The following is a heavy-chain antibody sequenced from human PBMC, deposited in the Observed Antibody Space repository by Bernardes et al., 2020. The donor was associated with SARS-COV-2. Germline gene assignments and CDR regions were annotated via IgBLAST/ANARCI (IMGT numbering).Heavy chain of an antibody. CDR3: ATFDSSGYYYGA. D-gene: IGHD3-22*01. Sequence: SLRLSCAASGFTFSSYGMHWVRQAPGKGLEWVAVIWYDGSNKYYADSVKGRFTISRDNSKNSLYLQMNSLRAEDTAVYYCATFDSSGYYYGAWGQGTLVTVSS. CDR2: IWYDGSNK. V-gene: IGHV3-33*01. CDR1: GFTFSSYG. J-gene: IGHJ5*02.